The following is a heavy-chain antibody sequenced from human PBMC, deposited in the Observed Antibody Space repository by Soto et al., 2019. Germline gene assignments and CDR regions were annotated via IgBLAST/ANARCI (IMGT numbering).Heavy chain of an antibody. Sequence: GGSLRLSCAASGFTFSSYSMNWVRQAPGKGLEWVSSISSSSSYIYYADSVKGRFTISRDNAKNSLYLQMNSLRAEDTAVYYCARPPFDPNVLRYFDLGYMDVWGKGTTVTVSS. CDR1: GFTFSSYS. V-gene: IGHV3-21*01. D-gene: IGHD3-9*01. CDR3: ARPPFDPNVLRYFDLGYMDV. J-gene: IGHJ6*03. CDR2: ISSSSSYI.